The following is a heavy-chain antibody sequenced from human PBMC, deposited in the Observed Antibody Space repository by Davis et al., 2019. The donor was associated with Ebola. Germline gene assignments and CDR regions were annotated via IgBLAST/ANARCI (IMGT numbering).Heavy chain of an antibody. D-gene: IGHD3-16*01. Sequence: PGGSLRLSCKGSGYSFTSYWIGWVRQMPGKGLEWMGIIYPGDSDTRYSPSFQGQVTISADKSISTAYLQWSSLKASDTAMYYCARSMGAWGGNLDGMDVWGQGTTVTVSS. J-gene: IGHJ6*02. CDR3: ARSMGAWGGNLDGMDV. V-gene: IGHV5-51*01. CDR2: IYPGDSDT. CDR1: GYSFTSYW.